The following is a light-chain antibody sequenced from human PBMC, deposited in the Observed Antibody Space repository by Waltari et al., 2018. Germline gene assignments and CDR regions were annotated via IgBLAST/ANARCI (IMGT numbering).Light chain of an antibody. CDR1: QSLLHSNGYNY. Sequence: DIVMTQSPLSLPVTPGEPASISCRSSQSLLHSNGYNYLDWYLQRPGQSPQLLIYLGSNRASGVPDRCSGSGSGTDFTLKISIVEAEDVGVYYCMQALQTPYTFGQGTKLEIK. V-gene: IGKV2-28*01. CDR2: LGS. CDR3: MQALQTPYT. J-gene: IGKJ2*01.